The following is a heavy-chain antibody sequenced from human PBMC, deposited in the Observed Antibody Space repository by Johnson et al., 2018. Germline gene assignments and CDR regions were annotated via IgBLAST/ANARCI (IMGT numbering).Heavy chain of an antibody. Sequence: EVQLLESGGGLVKPGGSLRLSCAASGFTFSNAWMTWVRQAPGKGMEWVGRIKRESDGGTTDYAAPGKGRFTISRDDSKNPLYLQMNSLKTEDTAVYYCTTNKDVWGQGTTVTVSS. V-gene: IGHV3-15*01. CDR2: IKRESDGGTT. J-gene: IGHJ6*02. CDR3: TTNKDV. CDR1: GFTFSNAW.